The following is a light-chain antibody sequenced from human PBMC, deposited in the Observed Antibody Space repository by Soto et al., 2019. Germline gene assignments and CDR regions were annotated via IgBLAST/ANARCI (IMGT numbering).Light chain of an antibody. CDR1: QSVSSD. CDR2: GAS. V-gene: IGKV3-20*01. Sequence: VLMLSPGTLSLSPGERASLSCRASQSVSSDLAWYQQKPGQAPRLLIYGASNRATGIPDRFSGSGSGTDFTLTISRLEPEDFAVYYCQQYGSSGTFGQGTKVDIK. CDR3: QQYGSSGT. J-gene: IGKJ1*01.